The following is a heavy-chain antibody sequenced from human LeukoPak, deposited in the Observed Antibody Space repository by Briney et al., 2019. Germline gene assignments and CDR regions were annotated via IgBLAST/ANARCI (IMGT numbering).Heavy chain of an antibody. J-gene: IGHJ4*02. Sequence: QAGGSLRLSCAASGFIFSSYAMNWVRQAPGKGLEWVSAISGSGDSTYSADSVKGRFTISRDNSKNTLYLQMNSLRAEDAAVYYCAKDRQLWPPGEFDYWGQGTLVTVSS. CDR2: ISGSGDST. V-gene: IGHV3-23*01. CDR3: AKDRQLWPPGEFDY. D-gene: IGHD3-10*01. CDR1: GFIFSSYA.